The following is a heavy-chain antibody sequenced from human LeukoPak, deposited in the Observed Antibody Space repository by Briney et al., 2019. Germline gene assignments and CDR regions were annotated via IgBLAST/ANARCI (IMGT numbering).Heavy chain of an antibody. D-gene: IGHD6-19*01. J-gene: IGHJ4*02. CDR2: IKQDESEK. V-gene: IGHV3-7*03. CDR3: AKDMGDSSGWVFDY. CDR1: GFTFSRYW. Sequence: PGGSLRLSCEASGFTFSRYWMSWVRQSPGKGLEWVANIKQDESEKYYVESVKGRFTISRDNAKNSLYLQMNSLRAEDTALYYCAKDMGDSSGWVFDYWGQGTLVTVSS.